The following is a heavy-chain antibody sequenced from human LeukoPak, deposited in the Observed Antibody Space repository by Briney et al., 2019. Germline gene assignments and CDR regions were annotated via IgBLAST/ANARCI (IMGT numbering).Heavy chain of an antibody. CDR1: GFTFSSYS. D-gene: IGHD6-13*01. J-gene: IGHJ4*02. Sequence: MPGGSLRLSCAASGFTFSSYSMNWVRQAPGKGLEWVSSISSSSSYIYYADSVKGRFTISRDNAKNSLYLQMNSLRAEDTAVYYCARGWRGQQLNTFDYWGQGTLVTVSS. CDR3: ARGWRGQQLNTFDY. CDR2: ISSSSSYI. V-gene: IGHV3-21*01.